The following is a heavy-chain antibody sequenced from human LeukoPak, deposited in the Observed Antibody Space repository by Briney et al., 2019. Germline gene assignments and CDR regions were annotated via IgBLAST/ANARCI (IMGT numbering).Heavy chain of an antibody. CDR3: ARSGFSNTFPLDY. J-gene: IGHJ4*02. D-gene: IGHD2/OR15-2a*01. Sequence: SVKVSCKASGGTFSSYAISWVRQAPGQGLEWMGRIIPILGIANYAQKFQGRVTMTRDTSINTAYMELTSLSSEDTAVYYCARSGFSNTFPLDYWGQGTLVTVSS. CDR1: GGTFSSYA. CDR2: IIPILGIA. V-gene: IGHV1-69*04.